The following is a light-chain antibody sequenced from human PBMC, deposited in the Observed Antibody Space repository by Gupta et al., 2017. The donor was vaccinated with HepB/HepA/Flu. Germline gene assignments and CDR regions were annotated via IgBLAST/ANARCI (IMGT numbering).Light chain of an antibody. CDR3: QQYGGSPWT. Sequence: EIVLLQSPGTLSLSPGERATLSCRATQSVTTNLAWYQQTPGQAPRLLIYGASKRAAGVPDRISGSGSGTDFILTISIREPEDFAVYYCQQYGGSPWTFGQGTKVENK. CDR1: QSVTTN. CDR2: GAS. V-gene: IGKV3-20*01. J-gene: IGKJ1*01.